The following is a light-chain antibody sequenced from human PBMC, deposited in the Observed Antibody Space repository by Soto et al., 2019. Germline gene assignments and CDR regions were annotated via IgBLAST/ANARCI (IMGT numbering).Light chain of an antibody. Sequence: QTVVTQEPSLTVSPGGKFTLTCPSSTGAVTTGYYPNWFQQKPGQAPRALIYSTNNKYSWTPARFSGSLLGGKAALTLSGVQPEDEADYYCLLYYGGQLGVFGGGTKLTVL. V-gene: IGLV7-43*01. CDR1: TGAVTTGYY. CDR3: LLYYGGQLGV. CDR2: STN. J-gene: IGLJ2*01.